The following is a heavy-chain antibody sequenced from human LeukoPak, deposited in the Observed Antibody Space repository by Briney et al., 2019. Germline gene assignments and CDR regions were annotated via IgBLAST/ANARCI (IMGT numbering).Heavy chain of an antibody. D-gene: IGHD6-19*01. J-gene: IGHJ5*02. CDR3: ARERAVARNWFDP. CDR1: GYTCTSYY. Sequence: ASVKVSCKASGYTCTSYYMHWVRQAPGQGPEWMGIINPSGGSTSYAQKFQGRVTMTRDTSTSTVYMELSSLRSEDTAVYYCARERAVARNWFDPWGQGTLVTVSS. V-gene: IGHV1-46*01. CDR2: INPSGGST.